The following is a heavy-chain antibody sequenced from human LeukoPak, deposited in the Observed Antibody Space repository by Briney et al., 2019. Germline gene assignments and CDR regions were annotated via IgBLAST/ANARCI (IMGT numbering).Heavy chain of an antibody. CDR2: ISYDGSNK. Sequence: GGSLRLSCAASGFTFSSYAMHWVRQAPGKGLEWVAVISYDGSNKYYADSVKGRFTISRDTSKNTLYLQMNSLRAEDTAVYYCATNWFDPWGQGTLVTVSS. V-gene: IGHV3-30-3*01. CDR1: GFTFSSYA. CDR3: ATNWFDP. J-gene: IGHJ5*02.